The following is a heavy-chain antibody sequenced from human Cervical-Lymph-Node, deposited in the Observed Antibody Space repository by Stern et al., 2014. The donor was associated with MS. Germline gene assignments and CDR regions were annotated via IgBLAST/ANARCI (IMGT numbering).Heavy chain of an antibody. CDR3: ARGGVIYTQDRNGFDV. Sequence: LQLQESGSGQAKPSQTLSLTCAVSGCSISRGGFSWNWLRQPPGKGLEGIGFLYPSGSTYYHPSLTGRVFIPVDSSKKQFALNQRSVTAADTAVYYCARGGVIYTQDRNGFDVWGQGTMVTVSS. D-gene: IGHD2-21*01. J-gene: IGHJ3*01. CDR2: LYPSGST. V-gene: IGHV4-30-2*01. CDR1: GCSISRGGFS.